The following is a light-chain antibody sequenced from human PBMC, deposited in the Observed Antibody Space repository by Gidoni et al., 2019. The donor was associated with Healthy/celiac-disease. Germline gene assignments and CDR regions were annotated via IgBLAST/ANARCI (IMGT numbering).Light chain of an antibody. CDR1: RSITTW. CDR2: KAS. J-gene: IGKJ2*04. Sequence: DIQLTQPPSPLSAAVGDRVTIPCRASRSITTWLAWYQQKPGKAPKTLIYKASSLESGVPSRFSGSGSGTEFTLTISSLQPDDVATYFCQHYNSYPCSFGQGTKLEIK. V-gene: IGKV1-5*03. CDR3: QHYNSYPCS.